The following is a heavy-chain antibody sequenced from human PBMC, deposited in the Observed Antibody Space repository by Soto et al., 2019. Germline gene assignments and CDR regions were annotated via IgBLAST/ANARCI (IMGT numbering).Heavy chain of an antibody. CDR3: ARVSAAKYDF. CDR2: INPSGYST. Sequence: ASVKVSCKASGYAFSNHYIHWVRQAPGQGFEWMGIINPSGYSTSYAQKFQGRVTMTRDTSTSTVYMEVSSLRTEDTAVYYGARVSAAKYDFWGQGTRVTVSS. J-gene: IGHJ4*02. CDR1: GYAFSNHY. D-gene: IGHD6-13*01. V-gene: IGHV1-46*01.